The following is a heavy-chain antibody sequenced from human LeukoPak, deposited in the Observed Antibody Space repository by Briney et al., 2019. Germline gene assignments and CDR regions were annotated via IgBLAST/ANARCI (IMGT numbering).Heavy chain of an antibody. CDR2: ISSNGGST. CDR1: RFTFSSYA. Sequence: PGGSLRLSCAASRFTFSSYAMHWVRQAPGKGLEYVSAISSNGGSTYYANSVKGRFTISRDNSKNTLYLQMGSLRAEDMAVYYCARDSSWYDYWGQGTLVTVSS. J-gene: IGHJ4*02. CDR3: ARDSSWYDY. V-gene: IGHV3-64*01. D-gene: IGHD6-13*01.